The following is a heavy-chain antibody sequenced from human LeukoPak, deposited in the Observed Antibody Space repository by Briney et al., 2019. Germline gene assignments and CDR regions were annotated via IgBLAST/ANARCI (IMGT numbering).Heavy chain of an antibody. Sequence: SETLSLTCAVYGGSFSGYYWSWIRQPPGQGLECIGEINHSGSTNYTPSLKSRVTIAVATSKNQFSLKLSSVTAADTAVYYCARGRGIVATIKVYYFDYWGQGTLVTVSS. V-gene: IGHV4-34*01. CDR2: INHSGST. D-gene: IGHD5-12*01. CDR1: GGSFSGYY. CDR3: ARGRGIVATIKVYYFDY. J-gene: IGHJ4*02.